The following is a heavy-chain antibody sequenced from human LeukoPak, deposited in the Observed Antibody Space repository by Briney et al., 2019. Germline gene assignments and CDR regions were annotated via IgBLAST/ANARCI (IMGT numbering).Heavy chain of an antibody. CDR3: AKRGDYSAAFDI. D-gene: IGHD2-15*01. J-gene: IGHJ3*02. CDR1: GVSVSTSY. V-gene: IGHV3-53*01. Sequence: GGSLTLSCAASGVSVSTSYMSWVRQAPGKGLEWVSVIYSGGSTYSADSVKGRFTISRDNSKNTVYLQMNSLRAEDTAVYYCAKRGDYSAAFDIWGQGTMVTVSS. CDR2: IYSGGST.